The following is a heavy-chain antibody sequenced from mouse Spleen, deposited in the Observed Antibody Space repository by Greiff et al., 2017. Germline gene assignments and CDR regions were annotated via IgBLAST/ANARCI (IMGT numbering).Heavy chain of an antibody. Sequence: EVQLQQSGGDLVKPGGSLKLSCAASGFSFSSYGMSWVRQTPDKRLEWVATISSGGSYTYYPDSVKGRFTISRDNAKNTLYLQMSSLKSEDTAMYYCARGDYDDYAMDYWGQGTSVTVSS. D-gene: IGHD2-3*01. CDR2: ISSGGSYT. V-gene: IGHV5-6*01. J-gene: IGHJ4*01. CDR1: GFSFSSYG. CDR3: ARGDYDDYAMDY.